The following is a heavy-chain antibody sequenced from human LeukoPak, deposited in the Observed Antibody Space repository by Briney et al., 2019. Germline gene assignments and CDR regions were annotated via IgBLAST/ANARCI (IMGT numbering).Heavy chain of an antibody. CDR3: ARGGYSYGYFSRYYFDY. CDR1: GCTFSSYG. D-gene: IGHD5-18*01. V-gene: IGHV3-30*03. CDR2: ISYDGSNK. J-gene: IGHJ4*02. Sequence: GRSLRLSCAASGCTFSSYGMHWVRQAPGKGLEWVAVISYDGSNKYYADSVKGRFTISRDNAKNSLYLQMNSLRAEDTAVYYCARGGYSYGYFSRYYFDYWGQGTLVTLSS.